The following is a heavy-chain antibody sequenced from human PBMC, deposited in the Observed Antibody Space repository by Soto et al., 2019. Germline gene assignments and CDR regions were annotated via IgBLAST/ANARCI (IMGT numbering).Heavy chain of an antibody. CDR2: IFYTGST. CDR1: GGSINSYDYY. J-gene: IGHJ6*02. V-gene: IGHV4-30-4*01. D-gene: IGHD3-3*01. CDR3: ARVTESLGVYGMDG. Sequence: QVQLQESGPRLAKPSQTLSLTCAVSGGSINSYDYYWSWIRQPPGKGLEWIGYIFYTGSTFYNPSFKSRLTMSVDTSKNQFSLKLRSVTAADTAVYFCARVTESLGVYGMDGWGQGTTVTVSS.